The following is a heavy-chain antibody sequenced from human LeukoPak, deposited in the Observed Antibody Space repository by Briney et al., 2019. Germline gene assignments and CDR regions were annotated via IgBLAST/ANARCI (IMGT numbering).Heavy chain of an antibody. Sequence: SETLSLTCTVSGYSISSGYYWGWIRQPPGKGLEWIGYIYYSGSTNYNPSLKSRVTISVDTSKNQFSLKLSSVTATDTAVYYCARGGSSEPSPIWGQGTMVTVSS. V-gene: IGHV4-61*01. J-gene: IGHJ3*02. CDR1: GYSISSGYY. D-gene: IGHD2-2*01. CDR2: IYYSGST. CDR3: ARGGSSEPSPI.